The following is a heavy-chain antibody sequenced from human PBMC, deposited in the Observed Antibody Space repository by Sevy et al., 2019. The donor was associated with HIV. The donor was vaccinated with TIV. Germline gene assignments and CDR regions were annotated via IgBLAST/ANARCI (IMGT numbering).Heavy chain of an antibody. CDR1: GFTFSSYA. J-gene: IGHJ1*01. V-gene: IGHV3-23*01. Sequence: GGSLRLSCAASGFTFSSYAMSWVRQAPGKGLEWVSAISGSGGSTYYADSVKGRFTISRDNSKNTLYLQMNSLRAEDRAVYYCTTHPARGSGSYYHGAEYFQHWGQGTLVTVSS. CDR3: TTHPARGSGSYYHGAEYFQH. CDR2: ISGSGGST. D-gene: IGHD3-10*01.